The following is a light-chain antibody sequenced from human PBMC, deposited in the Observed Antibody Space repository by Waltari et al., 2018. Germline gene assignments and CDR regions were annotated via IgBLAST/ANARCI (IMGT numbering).Light chain of an antibody. J-gene: IGKJ1*01. Sequence: ETVLTQSPGTLSLSPGERATLSCKASDSVGIYLAWYQQKPGQAPRLLIYHASRSATGIPDRFSGSGSGTDFSLTISSLEPEDFAVYYCQKYVSLPATFGQGTKVEI. V-gene: IGKV3-20*01. CDR3: QKYVSLPAT. CDR2: HAS. CDR1: DSVGIY.